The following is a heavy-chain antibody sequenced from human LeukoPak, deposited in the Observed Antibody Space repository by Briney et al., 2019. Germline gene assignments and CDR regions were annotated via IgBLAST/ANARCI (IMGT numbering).Heavy chain of an antibody. Sequence: PSETLSLTCTVSGGSISSYYWSWIRQPPGKGLEWIGSIYYSGRTYDNPSLKSRVTISVDTSKNQFSLRLSSVTAADTAVYYCATTTIRLGFWGQGTLVTVSS. V-gene: IGHV4-59*12. CDR3: ATTTIRLGF. CDR1: GGSISSYY. D-gene: IGHD1-26*01. CDR2: IYYSGRT. J-gene: IGHJ4*02.